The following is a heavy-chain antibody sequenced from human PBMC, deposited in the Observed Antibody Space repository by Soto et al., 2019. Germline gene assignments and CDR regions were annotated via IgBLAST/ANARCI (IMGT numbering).Heavy chain of an antibody. CDR1: GFTFIRYG. CDR2: ISYDGSNK. Sequence: GGSLRLSCAASGFTFIRYGMHWVRQAPGKGLEWVAVISYDGSNKYYADSVKGRFTISRDNSKNTLYLQMNSLRAEDTAVYYCAKARGGSGSGSYRGYYYGMDVWGQGTTVTVSS. CDR3: AKARGGSGSGSYRGYYYGMDV. D-gene: IGHD3-10*01. V-gene: IGHV3-30*18. J-gene: IGHJ6*02.